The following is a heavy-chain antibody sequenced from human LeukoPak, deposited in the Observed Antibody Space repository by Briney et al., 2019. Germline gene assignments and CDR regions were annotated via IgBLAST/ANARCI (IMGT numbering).Heavy chain of an antibody. V-gene: IGHV3-30*04. CDR3: VRQDCSGGSCCLDY. J-gene: IGHJ4*02. Sequence: PGGSLRLSCAASRFIFSNYAMHWVRQAPGKGLDWVAVISYHGRDQFYADSVKGRFTISRDSSKDTLYLQMNSLRTEDTAVHYCVRQDCSGGSCCLDYWGQGTLVTVSS. CDR1: RFIFSNYA. D-gene: IGHD2-15*01. CDR2: ISYHGRDQ.